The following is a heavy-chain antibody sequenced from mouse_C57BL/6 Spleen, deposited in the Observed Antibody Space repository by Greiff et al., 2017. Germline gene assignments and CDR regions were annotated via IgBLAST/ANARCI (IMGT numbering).Heavy chain of an antibody. CDR1: GFSLTSYA. Sequence: VQLQESGPGLVAPSQSLSITCTVSGFSLTSYAISWVRQPPGKGLEWLGVIWTGGGTNYNSALKSRLSISKDNSKSQVFLKMNSLQTDDTARYYCARNFDYDVDWYFDVWGTGTTVTVSS. J-gene: IGHJ1*03. CDR2: IWTGGGT. D-gene: IGHD2-4*01. V-gene: IGHV2-9-1*01. CDR3: ARNFDYDVDWYFDV.